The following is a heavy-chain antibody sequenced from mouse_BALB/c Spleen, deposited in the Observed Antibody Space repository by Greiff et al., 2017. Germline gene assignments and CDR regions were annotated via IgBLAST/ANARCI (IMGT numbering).Heavy chain of an antibody. CDR2: IYPGSGST. V-gene: IGHV1S22*01. CDR1: GYTFTSYW. J-gene: IGHJ4*01. CDR3: TRGHYDSRYYYAMDY. D-gene: IGHD1-1*01. Sequence: LQQPGSELVRPGASVKLSCKASGYTFTSYWMHWVKQRPGQGLEWIGNIYPGSGSTNYDEKFKSKATLTVDTSSSTAYMQLSSLTSEDSAVYYYTRGHYDSRYYYAMDYWGQGTSVTVSS.